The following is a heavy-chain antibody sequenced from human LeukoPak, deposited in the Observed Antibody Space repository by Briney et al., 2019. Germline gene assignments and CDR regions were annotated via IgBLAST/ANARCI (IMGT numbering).Heavy chain of an antibody. D-gene: IGHD3-22*01. CDR1: GGTFSSYA. Sequence: APVKVSCKASGGTFSSYAISWVRQAPGQGLEWMGRIIPILGIANYAQKFQGRVTITADKSTSTAYMELSSLRSEDTAVYYCASQYYYDSSGYYFDYWGQGTLVTVSS. J-gene: IGHJ4*02. CDR3: ASQYYYDSSGYYFDY. V-gene: IGHV1-69*04. CDR2: IIPILGIA.